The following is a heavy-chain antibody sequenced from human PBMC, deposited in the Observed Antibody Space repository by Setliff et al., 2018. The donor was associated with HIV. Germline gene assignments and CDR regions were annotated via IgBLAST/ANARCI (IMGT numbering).Heavy chain of an antibody. V-gene: IGHV4-30-4*01. Sequence: KPSETLSLTCAVSGASFVGDNHWSWIRQTPERGLEWIAYFMYTDIHYVNYLNYRNPSLASRLSISVDKSENQFPLTLSSVTAADTAVYYCARARSDWYNVRPYYFDLWGQGTPVTVSS. J-gene: IGHJ4*02. CDR1: GASFVGDNH. CDR3: ARARSDWYNVRPYYFDL. D-gene: IGHD6-19*01. CDR2: FMYTDIHYVNYLN.